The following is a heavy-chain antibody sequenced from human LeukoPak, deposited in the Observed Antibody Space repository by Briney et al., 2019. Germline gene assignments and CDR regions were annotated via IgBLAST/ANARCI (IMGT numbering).Heavy chain of an antibody. Sequence: SETLSLTCTVSGGSISSSSYYWGWIRQPPGKGLEWIGSIYYSGSTYYNPSLKSRVTISVDTSKNQFSLKLSSVTAAGTAVYYCASTYYDSSGYYYVDVGWFDPWGQGTLVTVSS. CDR3: ASTYYDSSGYYYVDVGWFDP. D-gene: IGHD3-22*01. CDR1: GGSISSSSYY. J-gene: IGHJ5*02. V-gene: IGHV4-39*07. CDR2: IYYSGST.